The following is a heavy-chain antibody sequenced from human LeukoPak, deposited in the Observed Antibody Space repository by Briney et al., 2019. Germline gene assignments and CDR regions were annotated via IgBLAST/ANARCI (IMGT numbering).Heavy chain of an antibody. CDR2: IYYSGST. D-gene: IGHD3-22*01. V-gene: IGHV4-59*01. CDR1: GFTFTNAW. J-gene: IGHJ4*02. CDR3: ARGQNYYDSSGLFDY. Sequence: PGGSLRLSCVDSGFTFTNAWMSWVRQAPGKGLEWIGYIYYSGSTNYNPSLKSRVTISVDTSKNQFSLKLSSVTAADTAVYYCARGQNYYDSSGLFDYWGQGTLVTVSS.